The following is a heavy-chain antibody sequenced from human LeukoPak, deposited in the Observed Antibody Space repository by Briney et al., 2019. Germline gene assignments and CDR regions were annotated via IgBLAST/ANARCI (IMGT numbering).Heavy chain of an antibody. D-gene: IGHD3-10*01. Sequence: GGSLRLSCAASGFIFSSSAMHWVRQAPGKGLEWVAIIYYDGNNKYNADSVKGRFTISRDNSKNMLFMQLNSLRVEDTAVYYCAREYKRFGHSDAFDIWGQGTMVTVSS. CDR2: IYYDGNNK. V-gene: IGHV3-33*01. J-gene: IGHJ3*02. CDR3: AREYKRFGHSDAFDI. CDR1: GFIFSSSA.